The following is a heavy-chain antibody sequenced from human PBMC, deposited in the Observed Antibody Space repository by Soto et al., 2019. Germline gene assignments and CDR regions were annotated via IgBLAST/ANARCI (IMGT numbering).Heavy chain of an antibody. Sequence: TSETLSLTCSVSGGSISSRSYSWGWIRQPPGKGLEWIVTIYYSGSSNYDPSLKSRVTISVDTSKNQFSLKLSSVTAADTAVYYCVRLAGYCTGASCYGHYAKDVWGQGTTVTVSS. CDR1: GGSISSRSYS. CDR2: IYYSGSS. CDR3: VRLAGYCTGASCYGHYAKDV. D-gene: IGHD2-8*02. J-gene: IGHJ6*02. V-gene: IGHV4-39*01.